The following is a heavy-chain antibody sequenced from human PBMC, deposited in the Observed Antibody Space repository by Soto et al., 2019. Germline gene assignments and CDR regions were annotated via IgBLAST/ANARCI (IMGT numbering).Heavy chain of an antibody. CDR2: IWYDGSNK. CDR1: VFTFNTYA. CDR3: ARGANFVEYRTSSDALDA. J-gene: IGHJ5*02. D-gene: IGHD1-1*01. V-gene: IGHV3-33*01. Sequence: QVQLVESGGGVVQPGRSLQVSCAASVFTFNTYAMHWVRQAPGMGLEWVAVIWYDGSNKYYAHSVEGRFTISRDNSRNTLFLQMDSLGDGDTAVYYCARGANFVEYRTSSDALDAWGQGTLVTVSS.